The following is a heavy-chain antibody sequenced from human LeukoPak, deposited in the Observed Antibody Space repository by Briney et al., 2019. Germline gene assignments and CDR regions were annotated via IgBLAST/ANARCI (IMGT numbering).Heavy chain of an antibody. V-gene: IGHV3-23*01. CDR1: GFTFSNYA. CDR2: INDYDDKT. Sequence: GGSLRLSCAASGFTFSNYAMSWVRQAPGKGLEWVSAINDYDDKTYYADSVKGRFTISRDNSKSTLYLQMNSLRVEDTAMYFCAKVDFFGYYESSDQGGGGQGTLVTVSS. D-gene: IGHD3-22*01. CDR3: AKVDFFGYYESSDQGG. J-gene: IGHJ4*02.